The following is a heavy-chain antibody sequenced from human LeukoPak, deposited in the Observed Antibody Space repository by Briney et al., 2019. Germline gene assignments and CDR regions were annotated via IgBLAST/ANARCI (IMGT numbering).Heavy chain of an antibody. J-gene: IGHJ4*02. D-gene: IGHD3-3*01. CDR3: ARSYLYDFWSGYYAFDY. Sequence: SETLSLTCTVSGGSISSSSYYWGWIRQPPGKGLEWIGSIYYSGSTYYNPSLKSRVTISVDTSKNQFSLKLSSVTAADTAVYYCARSYLYDFWSGYYAFDYWGQGTLVTVSS. CDR2: IYYSGST. CDR1: GGSISSSSYY. V-gene: IGHV4-39*01.